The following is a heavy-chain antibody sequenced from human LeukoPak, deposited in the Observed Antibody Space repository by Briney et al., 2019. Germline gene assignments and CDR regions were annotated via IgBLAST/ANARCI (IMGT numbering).Heavy chain of an antibody. V-gene: IGHV3-23*01. Sequence: AGGSLRLSCEASGFTIDNHFMTWVRQAPGKGPEWVASQSGSGHNTYYSESVRGRFAISRDNSKNTVFLQMNSLRVEDTAIYYCATDWTLRGVPTFFDPWGQGTVVSVSS. J-gene: IGHJ5*02. CDR3: ATDWTLRGVPTFFDP. CDR2: QSGSGHNT. CDR1: GFTIDNHF. D-gene: IGHD3-10*01.